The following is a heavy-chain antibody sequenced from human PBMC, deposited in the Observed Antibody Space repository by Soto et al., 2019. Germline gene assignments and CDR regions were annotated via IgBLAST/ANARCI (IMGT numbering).Heavy chain of an antibody. D-gene: IGHD1-20*01. CDR2: IIPIFGTA. Sequence: QVQLVQSGAEVKKPGSSVKVSCKASGGTFSSYAISWVRQAPGQGLEWMGGIIPIFGTANYAQKFQGRVTITEDKSTSTAYMELGSVRSEDTAVYYCGALGIPGTSPRHYYCYGMDVWGQGTTVTVSS. V-gene: IGHV1-69*06. CDR3: GALGIPGTSPRHYYCYGMDV. CDR1: GGTFSSYA. J-gene: IGHJ6*02.